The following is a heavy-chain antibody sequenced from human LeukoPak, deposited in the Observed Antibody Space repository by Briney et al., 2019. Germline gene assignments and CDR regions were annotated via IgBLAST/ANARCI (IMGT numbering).Heavy chain of an antibody. J-gene: IGHJ4*02. Sequence: PGGSLRLSCAASGFTFSDYYMSWIRQAPGNGREWESYICDSGRTIYYANSVKGRFTIYRDNAQNSVYLQMNTLRDEDTAVYYCARDRLGDYDHSGYYDKWGQGTLVTVSS. CDR3: ARDRLGDYDHSGYYDK. CDR2: ICDSGRTI. CDR1: GFTFSDYY. D-gene: IGHD3-22*01. V-gene: IGHV3-11*01.